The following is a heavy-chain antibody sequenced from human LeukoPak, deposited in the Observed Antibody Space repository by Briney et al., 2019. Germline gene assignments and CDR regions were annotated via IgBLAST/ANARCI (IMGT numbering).Heavy chain of an antibody. J-gene: IGHJ3*02. V-gene: IGHV4-4*02. CDR2: IYHSGST. Sequence: SGTLSLTCAVSGGSISSSNWWSWVRQPPGKGLEWIGEIYHSGSTNYNPSLKSRVTISVDKSKNQFSLKLSSVTAADTAVYYCARDDRSLTFGGVIGPAFDTWGQGTMVTVSS. D-gene: IGHD3-16*02. CDR1: GGSISSSNW. CDR3: ARDDRSLTFGGVIGPAFDT.